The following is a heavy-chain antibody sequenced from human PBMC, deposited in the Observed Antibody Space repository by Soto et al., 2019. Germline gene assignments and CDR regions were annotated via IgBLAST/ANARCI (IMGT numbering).Heavy chain of an antibody. Sequence: GGCTRISCEGCRLTVSSHAMTLIRKTPGKGPEWVSTVTADGGTYYADSVKGRFTISRDNAKKSLYLQMNSLRSEDTAFYYCAKGGSGSYYNSPLPYWGQGALVTVSS. CDR2: VTADGGT. V-gene: IGHV3-43*02. CDR1: RLTVSSHA. CDR3: AKGGSGSYYNSPLPY. D-gene: IGHD3-10*01. J-gene: IGHJ4*02.